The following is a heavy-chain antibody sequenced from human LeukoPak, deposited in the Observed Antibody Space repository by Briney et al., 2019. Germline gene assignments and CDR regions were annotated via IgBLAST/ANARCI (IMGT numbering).Heavy chain of an antibody. J-gene: IGHJ4*02. CDR3: AKERCSSSSCCVDY. V-gene: IGHV3-23*01. CDR2: TSDSGVHT. Sequence: GGSLRLSCAASGFTFSSYAMSWVRQAPGKGLEWVSSTSDSGVHTYYADSVKGRFTISRDNTKNTLWLQMNSPRSEDTAVYYCAKERCSSSSCCVDYWGQGTLVTVSS. D-gene: IGHD2-2*01. CDR1: GFTFSSYA.